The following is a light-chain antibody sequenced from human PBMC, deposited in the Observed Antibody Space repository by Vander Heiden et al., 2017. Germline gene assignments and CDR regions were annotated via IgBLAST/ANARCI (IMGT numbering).Light chain of an antibody. CDR2: DAS. Sequence: EIVLTQSPATLSLSPGERATLSCRASQSVSSYLAWYQHKPGQAPRLLIYDASNRATGIPARFSGSGSGTDFTLTISSRQPDDFAVYYCQQHSNWPPITFGQGTLLEIK. CDR3: QQHSNWPPIT. CDR1: QSVSSY. J-gene: IGKJ5*01. V-gene: IGKV3-11*01.